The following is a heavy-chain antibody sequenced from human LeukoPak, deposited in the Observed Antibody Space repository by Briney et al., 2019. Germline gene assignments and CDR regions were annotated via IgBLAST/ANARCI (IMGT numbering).Heavy chain of an antibody. D-gene: IGHD3-22*01. V-gene: IGHV4-59*12. Sequence: PSETLSLTCTVSGGSISSYYWSWIRQPPGKGLEWIGYIYYSGSTNYNPSLKSRVTISVDTSKNQFSLKLSSVTAADTAVYYCARATASITMIVVVTGYYYMDVWGKGTTVTVSS. CDR1: GGSISSYY. J-gene: IGHJ6*03. CDR2: IYYSGST. CDR3: ARATASITMIVVVTGYYYMDV.